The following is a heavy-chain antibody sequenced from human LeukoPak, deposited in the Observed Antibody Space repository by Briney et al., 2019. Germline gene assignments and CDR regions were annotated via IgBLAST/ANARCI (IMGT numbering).Heavy chain of an antibody. CDR2: IYYSGST. CDR3: ARGGLGNYYGSGSYYNPYYFDY. CDR1: GGSISSYY. Sequence: SETLSLTCTVSGGSISSYYWSWIRQPPGKGLEWIGYIYYSGSTNYNPSLKSRVTISVDTSKNQFSLKLSSVTAADTAVYYCARGGLGNYYGSGSYYNPYYFDYWGQGTLVTVSS. D-gene: IGHD3-10*01. V-gene: IGHV4-59*01. J-gene: IGHJ4*02.